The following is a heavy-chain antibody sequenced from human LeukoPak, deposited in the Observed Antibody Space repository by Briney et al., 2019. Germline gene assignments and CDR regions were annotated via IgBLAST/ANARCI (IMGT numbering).Heavy chain of an antibody. CDR3: ARVLRYFESYPPLD. D-gene: IGHD3-9*01. CDR2: IYYSGST. CDR1: RGSISSGGYY. J-gene: IGHJ4*02. V-gene: IGHV4-31*03. Sequence: SETLSLTCTVSRGSISSGGYYWSWIRQHPGKGLEWIEYIYYSGSTYYNPSLKSRVTISVDTSKNQFSLKLSSVTPADTAVYYCARVLRYFESYPPLDWGQGNLVTVCS.